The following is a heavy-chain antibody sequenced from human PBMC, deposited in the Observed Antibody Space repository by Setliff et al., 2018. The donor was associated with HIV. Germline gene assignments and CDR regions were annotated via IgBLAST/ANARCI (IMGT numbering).Heavy chain of an antibody. Sequence: GGSLRLSCAASGFTFSDHYMDWVRQSPGKGLEWVGRIADKADSHTIQYAASVQGRFTISRDDSKNSLYLQMSNLQAEDTALYYCTRAGYGHGFDIWGQGTTVTVSS. CDR2: IADKADSHTI. CDR3: TRAGYGHGFDI. V-gene: IGHV3-72*01. D-gene: IGHD5-18*01. J-gene: IGHJ6*02. CDR1: GFTFSDHY.